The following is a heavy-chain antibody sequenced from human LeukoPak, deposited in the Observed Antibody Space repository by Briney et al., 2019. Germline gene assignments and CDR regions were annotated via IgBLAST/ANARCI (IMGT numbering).Heavy chain of an antibody. J-gene: IGHJ4*02. V-gene: IGHV3-15*01. CDR1: GFTFSNAW. CDR3: ITPLPYSAQ. CDR2: IKPKTDGETT. D-gene: IGHD2-21*01. Sequence: KTGGSLRLSCAASGFTFSNAWMSWVRQAPGKGLEWVGRIKPKTDGETTGYAAPVKGRFSISRDDSKNMLYLQMNSLKTEDTAVYYCITPLPYSAQGGQGTLVTVSS.